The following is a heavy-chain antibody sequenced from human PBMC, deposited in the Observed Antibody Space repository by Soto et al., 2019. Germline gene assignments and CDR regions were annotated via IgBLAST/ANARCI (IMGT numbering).Heavy chain of an antibody. CDR2: INYVGSTS. CDR3: ARFRRNYFDH. J-gene: IGHJ4*02. CDR1: GDSMSGFY. D-gene: IGHD3-10*01. Sequence: QVQLQESGPGLVKPSATLSLTCTVSGDSMSGFYWSWIGQTPGKGLAWIGYINYVGSTSYYSPSLQSRVTISLDASKNQFSLTLSSVNAADKAVYFCARFRRNYFDHWGQGTLVPVSS. V-gene: IGHV4-59*01.